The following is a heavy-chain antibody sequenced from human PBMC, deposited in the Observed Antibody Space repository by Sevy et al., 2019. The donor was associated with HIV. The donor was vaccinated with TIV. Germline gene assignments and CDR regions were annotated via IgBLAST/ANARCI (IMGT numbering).Heavy chain of an antibody. J-gene: IGHJ4*02. CDR1: GYTFTSQY. Sequence: ASVKVSCKASGYTFTSQYMHWVRQAPGQGLEWMGIINPSGGSTSYAQKFQGRVTMTRDTSTSTVYMELSSLRSEDTAVYYCARDSDNYYILTGYYPFDYWGQGTLVTVSS. CDR3: ARDSDNYYILTGYYPFDY. V-gene: IGHV1-46*01. D-gene: IGHD3-9*01. CDR2: INPSGGST.